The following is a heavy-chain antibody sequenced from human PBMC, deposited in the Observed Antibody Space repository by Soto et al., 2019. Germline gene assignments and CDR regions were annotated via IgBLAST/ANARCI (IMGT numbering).Heavy chain of an antibody. CDR2: ISVSGTMR. Sequence: PGGSLRLSCAPSGFTFSSYEMNWVRQAPGKGLEWVSYISVSGTMRFYADAVKGRFTISRDNTKKIPYLQMNSLRAEDTALYYCATAGSTGTVWGQGTTVTVSS. V-gene: IGHV3-48*03. J-gene: IGHJ6*02. CDR1: GFTFSSYE. CDR3: ATAGSTGTV. D-gene: IGHD1-1*01.